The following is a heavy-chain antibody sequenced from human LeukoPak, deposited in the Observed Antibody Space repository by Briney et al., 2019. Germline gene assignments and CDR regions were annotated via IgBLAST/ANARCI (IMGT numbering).Heavy chain of an antibody. CDR2: ISGSGGST. CDR3: AKEGIVVVPAAPGLDYYGMDV. J-gene: IGHJ6*02. D-gene: IGHD2-2*01. Sequence: GGSLRLSCAASGFTFSSYAMSWVRQAPGKGLEWVSAISGSGGSTYYADSVKGRFTISRDNSKNTLYLQMNSLRAEDTALYYCAKEGIVVVPAAPGLDYYGMDVWGQGTTVTVSS. V-gene: IGHV3-23*01. CDR1: GFTFSSYA.